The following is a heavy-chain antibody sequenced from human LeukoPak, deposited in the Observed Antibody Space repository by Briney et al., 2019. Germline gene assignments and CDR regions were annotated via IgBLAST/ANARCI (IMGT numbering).Heavy chain of an antibody. CDR2: ISYDGSNK. V-gene: IGHV3-30*09. CDR3: ARYTCSSNICYLDY. J-gene: IGHJ4*02. D-gene: IGHD2-2*01. Sequence: PAGSLRLSCAASGFTFSFYAIHWVRQAQGKGLERVAVISYDGSNKYYADSVKGRFAISRDNSKNTLYVQMDSLRPEDTAVYYCARYTCSSNICYLDYWGQGTLVTVSS. CDR1: GFTFSFYA.